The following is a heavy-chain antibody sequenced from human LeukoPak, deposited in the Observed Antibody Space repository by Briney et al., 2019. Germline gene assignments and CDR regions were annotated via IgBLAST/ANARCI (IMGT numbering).Heavy chain of an antibody. D-gene: IGHD6-19*01. CDR3: ARHGVYSSGWFVFDY. CDR2: VYYSGST. Sequence: SETLSLTCTVSGGSISNFYWSWIRQPPGKGLEWIGYVYYSGSTNYNPSLKSRVTISVNTSKNQFSLKLSSVTAADTAVYYCARHGVYSSGWFVFDYWGQGTLVTVSS. V-gene: IGHV4-59*08. J-gene: IGHJ4*02. CDR1: GGSISNFY.